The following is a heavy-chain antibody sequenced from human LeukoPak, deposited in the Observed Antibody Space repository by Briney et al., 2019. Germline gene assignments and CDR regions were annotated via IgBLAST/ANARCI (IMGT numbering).Heavy chain of an antibody. CDR2: ISGSGGST. V-gene: IGHV3-23*01. Sequence: GGSLRLSCAASGFTFSSYGMSWVRQAPGKGLEWVSAISGSGGSTYYADSVKGRFTISRDNSKNTLYLQMNSLRAEDTAVYYCAKDPYYDILTGYYKVDDAFDIWGQGTMVTVSS. D-gene: IGHD3-9*01. CDR1: GFTFSSYG. J-gene: IGHJ3*02. CDR3: AKDPYYDILTGYYKVDDAFDI.